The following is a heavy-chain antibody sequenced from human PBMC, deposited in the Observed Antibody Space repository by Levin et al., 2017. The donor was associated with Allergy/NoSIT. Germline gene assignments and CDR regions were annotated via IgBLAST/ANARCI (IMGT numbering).Heavy chain of an antibody. CDR3: ARVLTAMEAA. CDR1: GFTVSSNY. Sequence: GESLKISCAASGFTVSSNYMSWVRQAPGKGLEWVSVIYSGGSTYYADSVKGRFTISRDNSKNTLYLQMNSLRAEDTAVYYCARVLTAMEAAWGQGTLVTVSS. J-gene: IGHJ5*02. D-gene: IGHD5-18*01. CDR2: IYSGGST. V-gene: IGHV3-66*01.